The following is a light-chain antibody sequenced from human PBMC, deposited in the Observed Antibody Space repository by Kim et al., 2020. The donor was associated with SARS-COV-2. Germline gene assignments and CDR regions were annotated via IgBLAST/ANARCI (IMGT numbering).Light chain of an antibody. CDR1: QSVSIN. CDR2: AAS. V-gene: IGKV3-15*01. Sequence: EIVMTQSPATLSVSPGERATLSCRASQSVSINLAWYQQKPGQAPRVLIYAASTRAPGIPARFSAGGSGTEFTLTISSRQSEDFALYYCQQYYNWPPWTFGQGTKVDIK. J-gene: IGKJ1*01. CDR3: QQYYNWPPWT.